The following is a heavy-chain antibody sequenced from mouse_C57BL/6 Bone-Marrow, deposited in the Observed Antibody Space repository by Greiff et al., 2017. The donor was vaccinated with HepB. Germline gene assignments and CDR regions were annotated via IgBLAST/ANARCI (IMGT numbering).Heavy chain of an antibody. CDR3: ANYGNYGY. V-gene: IGHV1-82*01. J-gene: IGHJ2*01. Sequence: QVQLQQSGPELVKPGASVKISCKASGYAFSSSWMNWAKQRPGKGLEWIGRIYPGDGDTNYNGKFKGKATLTADKSSSTAYMQLSSLTSEDSAVYFCANYGNYGYWGQGTTLTVSS. CDR2: IYPGDGDT. CDR1: GYAFSSSW. D-gene: IGHD2-1*01.